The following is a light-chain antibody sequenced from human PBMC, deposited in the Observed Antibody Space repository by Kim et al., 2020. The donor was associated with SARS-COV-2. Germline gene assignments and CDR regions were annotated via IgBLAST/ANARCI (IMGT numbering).Light chain of an antibody. J-gene: IGLJ3*02. CDR1: NIGRNS. V-gene: IGLV3-21*03. Sequence: APGKTATITCGGNNIGRNSVNWYQQKPGQAPVLVINDDADRPSGIPERFSGSNSGNTATLTISRVEAGDEADYYCQVWDSSSDHWVFGGGTQLTVL. CDR3: QVWDSSSDHWV. CDR2: DDA.